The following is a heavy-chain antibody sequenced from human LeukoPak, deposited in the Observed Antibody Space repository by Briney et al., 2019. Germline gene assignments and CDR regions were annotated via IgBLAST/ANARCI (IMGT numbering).Heavy chain of an antibody. CDR2: ISAYNGNT. Sequence: ASVKVSCKASGYTFTSYGISWVRQAPGQGLEWMGWISAYNGNTNYAQKLQGRVTITRNTSISTAYMELSSLRSEDTAVYYCARGLSRYCSGGSCYRSDFDYWGQGTLVTVSS. D-gene: IGHD2-15*01. J-gene: IGHJ4*02. V-gene: IGHV1-18*01. CDR3: ARGLSRYCSGGSCYRSDFDY. CDR1: GYTFTSYG.